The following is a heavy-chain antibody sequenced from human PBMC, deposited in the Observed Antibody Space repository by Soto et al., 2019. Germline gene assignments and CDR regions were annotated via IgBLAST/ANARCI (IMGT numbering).Heavy chain of an antibody. CDR2: IYYSGST. CDR1: GGSISSSSYY. V-gene: IGHV4-39*01. CDR3: ARTSPYDFWSSYFRDAWRYYYYGMDV. Sequence: KTSETLSLTCTVSGGSISSSSYYWGWIRQPPGKGLEWIGSIYYSGSTYYNPSLKSRVTISVDTSKNQFSLKLSSVTAADTAVYYCARTSPYDFWSSYFRDAWRYYYYGMDVWGQGTTVTVSS. J-gene: IGHJ6*02. D-gene: IGHD3-3*01.